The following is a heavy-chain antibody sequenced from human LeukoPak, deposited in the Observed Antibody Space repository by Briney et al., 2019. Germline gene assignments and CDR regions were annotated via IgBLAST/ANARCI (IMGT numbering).Heavy chain of an antibody. J-gene: IGHJ6*03. CDR1: LYTFLSYY. CDR3: ARVELELSYYYMDV. V-gene: IGHV1-46*01. D-gene: IGHD1-7*01. Sequence: ASVKVSCLACLYTFLSYYMHGVGQAPGQGLEWMGIISPSGWSTSYAQKFQGRVTMTTDTSTSTVYMELSSLRSEDTAVYYCARVELELSYYYMDVWGKGTTVTVSS. CDR2: ISPSGWST.